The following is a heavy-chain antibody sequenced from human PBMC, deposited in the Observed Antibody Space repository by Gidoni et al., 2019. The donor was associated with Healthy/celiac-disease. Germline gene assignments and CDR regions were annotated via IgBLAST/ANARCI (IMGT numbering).Heavy chain of an antibody. CDR2: ISSSSSTI. D-gene: IGHD3-3*01. CDR1: GFTFCSYS. CDR3: ARGIYDFWSGYSDY. Sequence: EVQLVESGGGLVQPGGSLRLSCAASGFTFCSYSMNWVRQAPGKGLEWVSYISSSSSTIYYADSVKGRFTISRDNAKNSLYLQMNSLRAEDTAVYYCARGIYDFWSGYSDYWGQGTLVTVSS. J-gene: IGHJ4*02. V-gene: IGHV3-48*01.